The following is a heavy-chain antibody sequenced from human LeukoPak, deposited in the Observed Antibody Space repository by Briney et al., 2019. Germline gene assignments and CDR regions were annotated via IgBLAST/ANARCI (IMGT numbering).Heavy chain of an antibody. V-gene: IGHV4-39*01. CDR3: ARLLRGGNSGYWFDP. CDR1: GGPLSSGSYY. D-gene: IGHD4-23*01. J-gene: IGHJ5*02. CDR2: IYNSGKT. Sequence: SETLSLTCTVSGGPLSSGSYYWGWIRQPPGKGLEWIGNIYNSGKTDYNPSLKSRVSISVDTSKNQFSLKLTSVTAADTAVFYCARLLRGGNSGYWFDPCGQGTLLTVSS.